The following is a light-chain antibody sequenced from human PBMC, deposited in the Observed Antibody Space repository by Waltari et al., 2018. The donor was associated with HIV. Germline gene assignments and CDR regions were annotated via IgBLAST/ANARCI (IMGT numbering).Light chain of an antibody. J-gene: IGLJ3*02. V-gene: IGLV1-47*01. CDR3: STWDKTQSAQV. CDR1: ASNIGTSS. Sequence: QPVLTQLPSVSGTPGQTVPISCSGSASNIGTSSVYWYQVLPGTTPRLLIFSNLERPSGVPGRFSGSKSGASASLTIFGLRSEDEADYYCSTWDKTQSAQVFGGGTKLTVL. CDR2: SNL.